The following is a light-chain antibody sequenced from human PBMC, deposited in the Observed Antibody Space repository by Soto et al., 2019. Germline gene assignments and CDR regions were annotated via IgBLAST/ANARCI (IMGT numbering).Light chain of an antibody. CDR3: GSWDSSLSAYV. CDR1: SSNIGGNS. Sequence: QSVLTHPPSVSAAPGQNVTISCSGSSSNIGGNSVSWYQQLPVTAPKLLIYDDNKRPSGIPDRFSGSKSGTSATLGITGFQTGDEADYYCGSWDSSLSAYVFGTGTKVTVL. CDR2: DDN. J-gene: IGLJ1*01. V-gene: IGLV1-51*01.